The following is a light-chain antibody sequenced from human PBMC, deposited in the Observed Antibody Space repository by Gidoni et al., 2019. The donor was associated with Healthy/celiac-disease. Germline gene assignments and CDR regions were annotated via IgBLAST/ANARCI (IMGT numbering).Light chain of an antibody. J-gene: IGKJ1*01. V-gene: IGKV3-20*01. Sequence: EIVWRQSPGTLSLSPGERATLSCRASQSVSSSYLAWYQQKPGQAPRLLLYGASSRATGIPDRCSGSGSGTDFTLTISRLEPEDFAVYYCQQYGSSPRTFGQGTKVEIK. CDR2: GAS. CDR3: QQYGSSPRT. CDR1: QSVSSSY.